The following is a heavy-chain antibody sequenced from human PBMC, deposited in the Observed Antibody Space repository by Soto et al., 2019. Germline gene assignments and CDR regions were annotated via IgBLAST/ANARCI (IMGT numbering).Heavy chain of an antibody. J-gene: IGHJ4*02. CDR3: ARHLSPYSSGPDY. D-gene: IGHD6-19*01. V-gene: IGHV5-51*01. CDR1: GYSFTSYW. Sequence: PGESLKISFKCSGYSFTSYWIGWVRQMPGKGLEWMGIIYPGDSDTRYSPSFQGHVTISADKSISTAYLQWSSLKASDTAMYYCARHLSPYSSGPDYWGQGTLVTVSS. CDR2: IYPGDSDT.